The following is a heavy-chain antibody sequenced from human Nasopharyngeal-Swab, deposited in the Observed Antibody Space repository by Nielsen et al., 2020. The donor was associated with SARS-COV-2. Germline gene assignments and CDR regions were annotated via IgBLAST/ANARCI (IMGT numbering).Heavy chain of an antibody. D-gene: IGHD2-2*02. CDR2: INHIGST. J-gene: IGHJ3*02. CDR3: ARASGYCSSTSCYTGAFDI. V-gene: IGHV4-34*01. CDR1: GGSFSGYY. Sequence: SQTLSLTCAVYGGSFSGYYWSWIRPPPGKGLEWIGEINHIGSTNYNPSLKRRVTISVDTSQNQFSLKLRSVTAADTAVYYCARASGYCSSTSCYTGAFDIWGKGTMVTVSS.